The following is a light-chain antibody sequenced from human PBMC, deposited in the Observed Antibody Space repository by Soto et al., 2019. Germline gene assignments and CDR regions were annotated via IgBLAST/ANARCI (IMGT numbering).Light chain of an antibody. CDR3: QQYNNCPPLT. CDR1: QSVSSN. Sequence: EIVMTQSPATLSVSPGERATLSCRASQSVSSNLAWYQQKPGQAPRLLIYGASTRATGIPARFSGSGSGTEFTLTISSLQSEDFAVYYCQQYNNCPPLTFGGGTKLEIK. CDR2: GAS. J-gene: IGKJ4*01. V-gene: IGKV3-15*01.